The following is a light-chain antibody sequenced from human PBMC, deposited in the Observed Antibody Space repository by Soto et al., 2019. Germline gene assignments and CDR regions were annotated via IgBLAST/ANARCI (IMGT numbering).Light chain of an antibody. CDR2: TAS. J-gene: IGKJ4*01. CDR1: QRVTTY. Sequence: EVVLTQSPATLSLSPGERATLSCRASQRVTTYLAWYQQKPGQAPRLLVYTASTRATTASTRATGIPARFSGSGSGTDFSLTISSLEPEDFAVYYWQQRSNWVTFGGGTKVEI. CDR3: QQRSNWVT. V-gene: IGKV3-11*01.